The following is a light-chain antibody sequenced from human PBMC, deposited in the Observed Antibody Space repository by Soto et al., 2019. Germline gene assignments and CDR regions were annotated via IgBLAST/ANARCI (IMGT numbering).Light chain of an antibody. CDR1: QSVRSN. CDR2: GAS. CDR3: QQHTAWPLT. J-gene: IGKJ4*01. Sequence: EIVMTQSPATLSVSPGERATLFCRASQSVRSNFLAWYQQKPGQAPRLLIYGASTRATGIPARFSGSGSGTDFTLTINRLQSDDFAVYYWQQHTAWPLTFGGGTKVEIK. V-gene: IGKV3-15*01.